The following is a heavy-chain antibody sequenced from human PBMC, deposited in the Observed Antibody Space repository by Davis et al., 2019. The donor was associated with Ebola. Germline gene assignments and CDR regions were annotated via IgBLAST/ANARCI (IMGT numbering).Heavy chain of an antibody. CDR3: ARGNFVGATYSFDY. CDR1: GGTFSSYA. CDR2: IIPILGIA. V-gene: IGHV1-69*10. Sequence: SVKVSCKASGGTFSSYAISWVRQAPGQGLEWMGGIIPILGIANYAQKFQGRVTITADKSTSTAYMELSSLRSEDTAVYYCARGNFVGATYSFDYWGQGTLVTVSS. J-gene: IGHJ4*02. D-gene: IGHD1-26*01.